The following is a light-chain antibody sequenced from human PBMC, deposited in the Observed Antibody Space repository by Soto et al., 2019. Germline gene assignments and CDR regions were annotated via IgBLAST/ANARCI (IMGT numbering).Light chain of an antibody. V-gene: IGKV3-15*01. CDR3: QQYTNWPPTWT. Sequence: EIVMTQSPATLSVSPGERDTRSGRASQSVSSNLAWYQQKPGQAPRLLIYGASTTATGFPARFSGSGSGTDFTLTISSLQSEDFAVYYCQQYTNWPPTWTFGPGTQVEIK. CDR2: GAS. CDR1: QSVSSN. J-gene: IGKJ1*01.